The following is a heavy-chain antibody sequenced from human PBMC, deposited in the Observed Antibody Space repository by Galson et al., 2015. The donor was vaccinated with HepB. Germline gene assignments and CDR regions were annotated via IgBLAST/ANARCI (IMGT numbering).Heavy chain of an antibody. D-gene: IGHD3-3*01. CDR1: GFTFSSYA. CDR2: ISGSGGST. CDR3: AKVTPHEINYDFWSGYKLGGDFDY. V-gene: IGHV3-23*01. J-gene: IGHJ4*02. Sequence: SLRLSCAASGFTFSSYAMSWVRQAPGKGLEWVSAISGSGGSTYYADSVKGRFTISRDNSKNTLYLQMNSLRAEDTAVYYCAKVTPHEINYDFWSGYKLGGDFDYWGQGTLVTVSS.